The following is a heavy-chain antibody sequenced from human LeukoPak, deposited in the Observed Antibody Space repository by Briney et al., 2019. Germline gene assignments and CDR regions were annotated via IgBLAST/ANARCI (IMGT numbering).Heavy chain of an antibody. CDR2: IKQDGNEK. CDR1: GFTFSTYW. CDR3: ARERQNKDFWSGGDY. Sequence: GGSLRLSCAASGFTFSTYWMSWVRQAPGKGLEWVANIKQDGNEKYYVDSVKGRFTISRDNAKNSLYLQMNTLRPEDTAVYYCARERQNKDFWSGGDYWGQGTLVTVSS. D-gene: IGHD3-3*01. V-gene: IGHV3-7*01. J-gene: IGHJ4*02.